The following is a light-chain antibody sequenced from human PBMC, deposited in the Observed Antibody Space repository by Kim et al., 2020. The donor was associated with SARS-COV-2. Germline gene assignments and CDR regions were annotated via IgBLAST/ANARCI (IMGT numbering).Light chain of an antibody. J-gene: IGKJ4*01. Sequence: DIQLTQSPSSLSASVGDRVTITCRASQSISSYLNWYQQKPGKAPQLLIYAASSLQSGVPSRFSCSGSGTDFTLTISSLQPEDFATYYCQQSYSTPLAFGGGTKVDIK. V-gene: IGKV1-39*01. CDR1: QSISSY. CDR3: QQSYSTPLA. CDR2: AAS.